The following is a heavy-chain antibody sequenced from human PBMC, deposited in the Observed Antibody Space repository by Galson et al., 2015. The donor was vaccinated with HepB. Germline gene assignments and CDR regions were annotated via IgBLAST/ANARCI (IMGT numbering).Heavy chain of an antibody. CDR1: GFTFSSSS. V-gene: IGHV3-48*02. D-gene: IGHD6-13*01. Sequence: SLRLSCAASGFTFSSSSMNWVRQAPGKGLEWVSYISSSSSTIYYADSVKGRFTISRDNAKNSLYLQMNSLRDEDTAVYYCARESSSWYFNWFDPWGQGTLVTVSS. CDR3: ARESSSWYFNWFDP. J-gene: IGHJ5*02. CDR2: ISSSSSTI.